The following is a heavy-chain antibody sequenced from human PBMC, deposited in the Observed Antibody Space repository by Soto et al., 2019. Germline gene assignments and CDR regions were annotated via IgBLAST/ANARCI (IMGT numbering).Heavy chain of an antibody. CDR2: ISSSSSYI. CDR3: ARVYGSSTPDAFDI. CDR1: GFTFSSYS. D-gene: IGHD2-2*01. J-gene: IGHJ3*02. Sequence: GGSLRLSCAASGFTFSSYSMNWVRQAPGKGLEWVSSISSSSSYIYYADSVKGRFTISRDNAKNSLYLQMNSLRAEDMAVYYCARVYGSSTPDAFDIWGQGTMVTVSS. V-gene: IGHV3-21*01.